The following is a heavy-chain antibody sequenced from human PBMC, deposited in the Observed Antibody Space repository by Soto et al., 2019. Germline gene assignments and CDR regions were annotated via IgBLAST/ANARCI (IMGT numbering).Heavy chain of an antibody. V-gene: IGHV4-39*02. CDR1: GGSISNDNW. CDR2: TYYSGSA. Sequence: SETLSLTCIVSGGSISNDNWWSWIRQPPGKGLEWIANTYYSGSAYYNPSLRSRVTISVDASKNHFSLRLSSVTAADTAVYFCVRDWATAGVNAFDIWGQGTMVTVSS. D-gene: IGHD6-13*01. CDR3: VRDWATAGVNAFDI. J-gene: IGHJ3*02.